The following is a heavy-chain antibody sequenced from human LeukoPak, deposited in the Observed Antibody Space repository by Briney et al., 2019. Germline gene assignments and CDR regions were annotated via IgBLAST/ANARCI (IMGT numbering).Heavy chain of an antibody. V-gene: IGHV4-39*01. Sequence: SETLSLTCTVSGGSISSSSYYWGWIRHPPGEGLEWIGNINYSGSTYYNPSLKSRVPISVNTSKNQFALKLSSVTAADTAVYYCARQLREHYDSLTGYPRVYGMEVWGQGPRSPSP. CDR2: INYSGST. CDR1: GGSISSSSYY. J-gene: IGHJ6*02. D-gene: IGHD3-9*01. CDR3: ARQLREHYDSLTGYPRVYGMEV.